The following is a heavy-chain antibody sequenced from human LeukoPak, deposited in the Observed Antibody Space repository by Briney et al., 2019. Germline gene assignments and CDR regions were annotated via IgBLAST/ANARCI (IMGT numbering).Heavy chain of an antibody. J-gene: IGHJ6*04. Sequence: ASVKVSCKASGGTFSSYTISWVRQAPGQGLEWMGRIIPILGIANYAQKFQGRVTITADKSTGTAYMELSSLRSEDTAVYYCASSVAVLLYGSGSYQSLDVWGKGTTVTVSS. V-gene: IGHV1-69*02. CDR3: ASSVAVLLYGSGSYQSLDV. CDR2: IIPILGIA. CDR1: GGTFSSYT. D-gene: IGHD3-10*01.